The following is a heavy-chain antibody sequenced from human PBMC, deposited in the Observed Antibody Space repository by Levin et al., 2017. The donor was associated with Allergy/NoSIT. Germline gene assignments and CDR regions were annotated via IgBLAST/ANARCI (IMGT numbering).Heavy chain of an antibody. J-gene: IGHJ5*02. CDR2: INPNSGAT. D-gene: IGHD3-22*01. V-gene: IGHV1-2*06. Sequence: PAASVKVSCKASGYTFSGYYMHWMRQAPGQGPEWMGRINPNSGATNYAQKFQGRVTMTRDTSISTAYMELSRLTSDDTAVYYCARDYFASSGYYQGHHWGQGTLVTVSS. CDR3: ARDYFASSGYYQGHH. CDR1: GYTFSGYY.